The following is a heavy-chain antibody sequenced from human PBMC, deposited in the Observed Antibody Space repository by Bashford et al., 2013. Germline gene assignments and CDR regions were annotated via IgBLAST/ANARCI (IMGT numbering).Heavy chain of an antibody. CDR3: AKRVVLTSYRYFDF. V-gene: IGHV3-23*01. D-gene: IGHD2-8*02. Sequence: VRQAPGKGLEWVSAIGSSGVTTYYADSVKGRFTISRDNSKNTLYLQMNSLRAEDTALYYCAKRVVLTSYRYFDFWGRGTWSPSPQ. J-gene: IGHJ2*01. CDR2: IGSSGVTT.